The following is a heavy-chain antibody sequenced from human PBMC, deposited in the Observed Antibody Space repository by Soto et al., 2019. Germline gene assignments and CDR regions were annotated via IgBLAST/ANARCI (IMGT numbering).Heavy chain of an antibody. CDR2: ISYDGSNK. Sequence: QVQLVESGGGVVQPGRSLRLSCAASGFTFSSYAMHRVRQAPGKGLEWVAVISYDGSNKYYADSVKGRFTISRDNSKNTLYLQMNSLRAEDTAVYYCARDRFETAMVSYYFDYWGQGTLVTVSS. CDR1: GFTFSSYA. CDR3: ARDRFETAMVSYYFDY. V-gene: IGHV3-30-3*01. D-gene: IGHD5-18*01. J-gene: IGHJ4*02.